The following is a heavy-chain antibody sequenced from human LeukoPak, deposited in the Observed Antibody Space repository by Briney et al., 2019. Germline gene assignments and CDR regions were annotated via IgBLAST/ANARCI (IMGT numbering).Heavy chain of an antibody. V-gene: IGHV4-34*01. CDR1: GGSFSGYY. D-gene: IGHD3-16*01. CDR3: ARATYGRLGY. J-gene: IGHJ4*02. CDR2: INHSGST. Sequence: SETLSLTCAVYGGSFSGYYWSWIRQPPGKGLEWIGEINHSGSTNYNPSLKSRVTISVDTSKNQFSLKLSSVTAADTAVYYCARATYGRLGYWGQGTLVTVSP.